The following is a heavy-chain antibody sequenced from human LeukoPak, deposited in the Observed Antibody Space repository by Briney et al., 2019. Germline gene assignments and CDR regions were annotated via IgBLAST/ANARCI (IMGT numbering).Heavy chain of an antibody. V-gene: IGHV1-8*01. Sequence: ASVKVSCEASGYTFTSYDINWVRQATGQGLEWMGWMNPNSGNTGYAQKFQGRVTMTRNTSISTAYMELSSLRSEDTAVYYCARAGGYCGRISCPYYFDYWGQGSPVAVSS. CDR2: MNPNSGNT. J-gene: IGHJ4*02. D-gene: IGHD2-15*01. CDR3: ARAGGYCGRISCPYYFDY. CDR1: GYTFTSYD.